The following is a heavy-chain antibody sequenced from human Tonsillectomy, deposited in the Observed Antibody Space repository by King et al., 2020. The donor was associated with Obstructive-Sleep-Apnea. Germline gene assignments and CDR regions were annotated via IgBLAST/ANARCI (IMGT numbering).Heavy chain of an antibody. CDR3: VKEGISTFGGDGIHF. Sequence: VQLVESGGDLVQPWGALRLSCGASGFTFCSVAMSWVRQAPGGVLEWVYHISFSGGTIYYAYYVKGRFTSSRDNSKIMCCLQMNSLRADDTALYYCVKEGISTFGGDGIHFWGQGTRVTVSS. CDR2: ISFSGGTI. V-gene: IGHV3-23*04. CDR1: GFTFCSVA. J-gene: IGHJ4*02. D-gene: IGHD3-16*01.